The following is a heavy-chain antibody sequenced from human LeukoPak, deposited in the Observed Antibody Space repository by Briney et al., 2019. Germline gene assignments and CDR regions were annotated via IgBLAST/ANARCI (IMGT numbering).Heavy chain of an antibody. CDR3: AKDPTLYSKYPNWFDP. V-gene: IGHV3-23*01. CDR1: GFTFSSYA. Sequence: GGSLRLSCAASGFTFSSYAMSWVRQAPGKGLEWVSAISGSGGSTYYADSVKGRFTISRDNSKNTLYLQMNSLRAEDTAVYYCAKDPTLYSKYPNWFDPWGQGTLVTVSS. CDR2: ISGSGGST. D-gene: IGHD4-11*01. J-gene: IGHJ5*02.